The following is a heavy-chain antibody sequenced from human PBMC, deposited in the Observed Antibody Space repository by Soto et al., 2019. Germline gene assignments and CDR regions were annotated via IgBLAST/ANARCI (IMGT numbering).Heavy chain of an antibody. D-gene: IGHD3-3*01. CDR2: ITWNSRVL. V-gene: IGHV3-9*01. J-gene: IGHJ4*02. CDR3: AKGRYDFWSPYYFDS. CDR1: GLNFDDFA. Sequence: GGSLGLSCVGTGLNFDDFAMHWVRQAPAKGLEWVSGITWNSRVLAYADSVKGRFTISRDNARNSLYLQMDSLRDEDTALYYCAKGRYDFWSPYYFDSWGQGTLVTVSS.